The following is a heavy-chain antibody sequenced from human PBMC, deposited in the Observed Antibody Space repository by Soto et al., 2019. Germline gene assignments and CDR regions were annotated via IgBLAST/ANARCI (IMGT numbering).Heavy chain of an antibody. J-gene: IGHJ6*03. D-gene: IGHD6-6*01. CDR2: IYYSGST. CDR1: GGSISSYY. CDR3: ARNLGGEQLDLGIYYYYYMDV. V-gene: IGHV4-59*08. Sequence: PSETLSLTCTVSGGSISSYYWSWIRQPPGKGLEWIGYIYYSGSTNYNPSLKSRVTISVDTSKNQFSLKLSSVTAADTAVYFCARNLGGEQLDLGIYYYYYMDVWGKGTTVTSP.